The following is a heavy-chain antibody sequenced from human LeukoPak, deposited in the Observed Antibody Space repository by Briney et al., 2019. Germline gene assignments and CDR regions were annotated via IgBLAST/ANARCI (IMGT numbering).Heavy chain of an antibody. CDR3: AGRCSGGSCYMPR. Sequence: PSETLSLTCAVYGGSFSGYYWSWIRQPPGKGLEWIGEINHSGSTNYSPSLKSRVTISVDTSKNQFSLKLSSVTAADTAVYYCAGRCSGGSCYMPRWGQGTLVTVSS. V-gene: IGHV4-34*01. CDR2: INHSGST. D-gene: IGHD2-15*01. J-gene: IGHJ4*02. CDR1: GGSFSGYY.